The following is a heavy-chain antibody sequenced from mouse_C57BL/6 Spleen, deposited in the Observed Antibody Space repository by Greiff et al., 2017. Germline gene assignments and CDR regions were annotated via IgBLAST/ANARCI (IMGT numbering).Heavy chain of an antibody. J-gene: IGHJ2*01. CDR1: GYTFTSYW. D-gene: IGHD1-1*01. CDR3: AGGSTVVATRYYFDY. CDR2: IHPNSGST. Sequence: VKLQQPGAELVKPGASVKLSCKASGYTFTSYWMHWVKQRPGQGLEWIGMIHPNSGSTNYNEKFKSKATLTVDKSSSTAYMQLSSLTSEDSAVYYCAGGSTVVATRYYFDYWGQGTTLTVSS. V-gene: IGHV1-64*01.